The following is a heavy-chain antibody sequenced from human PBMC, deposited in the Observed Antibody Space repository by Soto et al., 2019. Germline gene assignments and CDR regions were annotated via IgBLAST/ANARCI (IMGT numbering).Heavy chain of an antibody. J-gene: IGHJ6*02. D-gene: IGHD5-18*01. CDR2: ISYDGSNK. Sequence: QVQLVESGGGVVQPGRSLRLSCAASGFTFSSYGMHWVRQAPGKGLEWVAVISYDGSNKYYADSVKGRFTISRDNSKNTLYLQMNSLRAEDTAVYYCAKDIQLWLLVYYGMDVWGQGTTVTVSS. CDR1: GFTFSSYG. CDR3: AKDIQLWLLVYYGMDV. V-gene: IGHV3-30*18.